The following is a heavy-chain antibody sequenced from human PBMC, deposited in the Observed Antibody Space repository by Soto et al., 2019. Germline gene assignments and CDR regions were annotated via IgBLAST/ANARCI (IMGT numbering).Heavy chain of an antibody. CDR3: AKFFVGTGGSSGWPWTFHY. CDR1: GFTFSSYA. D-gene: IGHD6-25*01. V-gene: IGHV3-23*01. Sequence: EVQLLESGGGLVQPGRSLRLSCAASGFTFSSYAMSWVRQAPGKGLEWVSAISGSGGTTYYAASVKGRFTTSRDNSKNPLFLQMNSLRAEDTAVYYCAKFFVGTGGSSGWPWTFHYWGQGALVTVSS. J-gene: IGHJ4*02. CDR2: ISGSGGTT.